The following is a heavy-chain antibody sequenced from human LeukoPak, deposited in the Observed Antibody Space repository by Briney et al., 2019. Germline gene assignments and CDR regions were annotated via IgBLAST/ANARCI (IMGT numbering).Heavy chain of an antibody. J-gene: IGHJ5*02. CDR2: IIPIFGTA. Sequence: ALVKVSCKASGGTFSSYAISWVRQAPGQGLEWLGGIIPIFGTANYAQKFQGRVTITTDESTSTAYMELSSLRSEDTAVYYCARDSLTGLPTGGWFDPWGQGTLVTVSS. V-gene: IGHV1-69*05. CDR3: ARDSLTGLPTGGWFDP. CDR1: GGTFSSYA. D-gene: IGHD1-14*01.